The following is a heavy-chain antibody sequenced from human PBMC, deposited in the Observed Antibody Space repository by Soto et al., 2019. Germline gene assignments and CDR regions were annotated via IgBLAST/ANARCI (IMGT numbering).Heavy chain of an antibody. D-gene: IGHD2-8*02. J-gene: IGHJ6*02. CDR1: GGSFSVYY. CDR3: ARQAGGYGMDV. Sequence: SETLSLTCAVYGGSFSVYYWSWIRQPPGKGLEWIGEINHSGSTNYNPSLKSRVTISVDTFKNRFSLKLTSVTAADTAVYYCARQAGGYGMDVWGQGTTVTVSS. V-gene: IGHV4-34*01. CDR2: INHSGST.